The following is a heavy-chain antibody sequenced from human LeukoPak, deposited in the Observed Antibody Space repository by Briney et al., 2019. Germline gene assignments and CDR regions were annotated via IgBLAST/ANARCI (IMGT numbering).Heavy chain of an antibody. J-gene: IGHJ3*02. CDR2: ISSSSTI. D-gene: IGHD3-22*01. CDR3: ARRYYYDSSGYPDAFDI. V-gene: IGHV3-48*04. CDR1: GFTFSSYS. Sequence: GGSLRLSCAASGFTFSSYSMNWVRQAPGKGLEWVSYISSSSTIDYADSVKGRFTISRDNAKNSLYLQMNSLRAEDTAVYYCARRYYYDSSGYPDAFDIWGQGTMVTVSS.